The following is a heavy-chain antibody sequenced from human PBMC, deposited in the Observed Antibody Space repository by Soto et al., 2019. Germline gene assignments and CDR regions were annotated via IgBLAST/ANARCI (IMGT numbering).Heavy chain of an antibody. Sequence: SETLSLTCAVSGYSISSGYYWGWIRQPPGKGLEWIGSIYHSGSTYYNPSLKSRVTISVDTSKNQFSLKLSSVTAADTAVYYCARTYCSGGSCYFTDCWGQGXLVTVYS. V-gene: IGHV4-38-2*01. J-gene: IGHJ4*02. D-gene: IGHD2-15*01. CDR2: IYHSGST. CDR3: ARTYCSGGSCYFTDC. CDR1: GYSISSGYY.